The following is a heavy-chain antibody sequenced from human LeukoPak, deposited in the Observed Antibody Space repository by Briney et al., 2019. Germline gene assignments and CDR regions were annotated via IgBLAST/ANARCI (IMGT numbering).Heavy chain of an antibody. CDR1: GGSFSGYY. CDR3: ARASPGYSRYMDV. Sequence: TSETLSLTCAVYGGSFSGYYWSWIRQPPGKGLEWIGEINHSGSTNYNPSLKSRVTISVDTSKNQFSLKLSSVTAADTAAYYCARASPGYSRYMDVWGKGTTVTVSS. V-gene: IGHV4-34*01. D-gene: IGHD6-13*01. CDR2: INHSGST. J-gene: IGHJ6*03.